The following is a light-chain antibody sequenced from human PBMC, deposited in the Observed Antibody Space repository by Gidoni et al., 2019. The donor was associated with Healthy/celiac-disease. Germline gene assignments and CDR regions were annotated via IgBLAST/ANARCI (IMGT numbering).Light chain of an antibody. CDR3: LQDYNYPRT. Sequence: AIQMTQSPSSLSASVGDRVTITCRASQGIRNDLGWYQQKPGKAPKLLIYAASSLQSGFPSRFSGSGSGTDFTLTIISLQPEDFATYYCLQDYNYPRTFGQGTKLEIK. CDR2: AAS. J-gene: IGKJ2*01. CDR1: QGIRND. V-gene: IGKV1-6*01.